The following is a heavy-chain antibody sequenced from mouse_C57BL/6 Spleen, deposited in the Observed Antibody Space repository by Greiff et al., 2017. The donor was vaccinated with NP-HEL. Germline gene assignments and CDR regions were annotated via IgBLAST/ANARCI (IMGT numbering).Heavy chain of an antibody. CDR2: IYPGGGYT. V-gene: IGHV1-63*01. CDR1: GYTFTNYW. J-gene: IGHJ3*01. D-gene: IGHD2-2*01. Sequence: QVQLKESGAELVRPGTSVKMSCKASGYTFTNYWIGWAKQRPGHGLEWIGDIYPGGGYTNYNEKFKGKATLTADKSSSTAYMQFSSLTSEDSAIYYCARSRNGYDRFAYWGQGTLVTVSA. CDR3: ARSRNGYDRFAY.